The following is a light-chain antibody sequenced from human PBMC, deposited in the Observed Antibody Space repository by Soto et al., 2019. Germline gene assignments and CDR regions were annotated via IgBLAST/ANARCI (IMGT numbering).Light chain of an antibody. CDR2: AAS. J-gene: IGKJ3*01. V-gene: IGKV1-27*01. CDR3: QNYKSAPLT. Sequence: DIQMTQSPSSLSASVEDRVTITCRASQGISNSLAWYQQKPGNVPKLLIFAASTLQSGVPSRFSGSGSGTDCTLTISSLQPEDVATYYCQNYKSAPLTFGPGTKVDI. CDR1: QGISNS.